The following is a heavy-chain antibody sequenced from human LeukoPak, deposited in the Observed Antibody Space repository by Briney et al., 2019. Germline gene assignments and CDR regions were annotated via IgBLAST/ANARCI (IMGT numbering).Heavy chain of an antibody. J-gene: IGHJ4*02. V-gene: IGHV3-21*01. Sequence: GGSLRLSCAASGFTFSSYRMNWVRQAPGKGLEWVSPISSSSSYIYYADSVKRRFPIHRDNAKHSLYLQMNSLRAEDTAVYYCAGEEGDETIDYWGQGTLVTVSS. CDR1: GFTFSSYR. CDR3: AGEEGDETIDY. CDR2: ISSSSSYI. D-gene: IGHD2-21*01.